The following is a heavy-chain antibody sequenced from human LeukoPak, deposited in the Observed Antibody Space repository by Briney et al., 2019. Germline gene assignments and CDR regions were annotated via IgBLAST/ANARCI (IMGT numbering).Heavy chain of an antibody. D-gene: IGHD2-15*01. CDR3: AVESSSYRSIGN. Sequence: SETLSLTCTVSGGSISSYYWSWIWQPPGKGLEWIGYIYYSGSTNYNPSLKSRVTISVDTSKNQFSLKLSSVTAADTAVYYCAVESSSYRSIGNWGLGTLVTVSS. CDR1: GGSISSYY. V-gene: IGHV4-59*08. J-gene: IGHJ4*02. CDR2: IYYSGST.